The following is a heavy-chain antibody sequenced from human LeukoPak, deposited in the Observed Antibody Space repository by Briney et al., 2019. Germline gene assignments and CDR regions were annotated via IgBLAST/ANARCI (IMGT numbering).Heavy chain of an antibody. D-gene: IGHD2-15*01. CDR3: ARYITGYCSGGSCVRNKRASDY. J-gene: IGHJ4*02. CDR2: ISAYNGNT. CDR1: GYTFTSYG. V-gene: IGHV1-18*01. Sequence: ASVKVSCKASGYTFTSYGISWVRQAPGQGLEWMGWISAYNGNTNYAQKLQGRVTMTTDTSTSTAYMELRSLRSDDTAVYYCARYITGYCSGGSCVRNKRASDYWGQGTLVTVSS.